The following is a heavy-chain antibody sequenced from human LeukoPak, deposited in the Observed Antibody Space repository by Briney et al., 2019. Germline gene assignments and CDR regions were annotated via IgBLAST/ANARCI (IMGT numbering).Heavy chain of an antibody. CDR1: GYTFTGYY. V-gene: IGHV1-2*02. D-gene: IGHD2-2*01. J-gene: IGHJ3*02. CDR2: INPNSGGT. Sequence: ASVKVSCKASGYTFTGYYMHWVRQAPGQGLEWMGWINPNSGGTNYAQKFQGRVTMTRDTSISTAYMELSRLRSDDTAVYYCARGALFVVVPAARAYDAFDIWGQGTMVTVSS. CDR3: ARGALFVVVPAARAYDAFDI.